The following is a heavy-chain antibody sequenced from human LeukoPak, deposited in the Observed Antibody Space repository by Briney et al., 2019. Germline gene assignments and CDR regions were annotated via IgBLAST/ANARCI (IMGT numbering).Heavy chain of an antibody. V-gene: IGHV4-34*01. CDR2: INHSGST. CDR1: GGSFSGYY. CDR3: ARRGRGAAAAWFDP. J-gene: IGHJ5*02. Sequence: SETLSLTCAVYGGSFSGYYWSWIRQPPGKGLEWIGEINHSGSTNYNPSLKSRVTTSVDTSKNQFSLKLSSVTAADTAVYYCARRGRGAAAAWFDPWGQGTLVTVSS. D-gene: IGHD6-13*01.